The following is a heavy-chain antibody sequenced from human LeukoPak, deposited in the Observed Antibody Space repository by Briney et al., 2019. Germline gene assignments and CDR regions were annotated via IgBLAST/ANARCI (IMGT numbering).Heavy chain of an antibody. J-gene: IGHJ4*02. Sequence: SETLSLTCAVYGGSFSGYYWSWIRQPPGKGLEWIGEINHSGSTNYNPSLKSRATISVDTSKNQFSLKLSSVTAADTAVYYCARGPGYDILTGYDGGDFDYWGQGTLVTVSS. CDR1: GGSFSGYY. V-gene: IGHV4-34*01. CDR3: ARGPGYDILTGYDGGDFDY. D-gene: IGHD3-9*01. CDR2: INHSGST.